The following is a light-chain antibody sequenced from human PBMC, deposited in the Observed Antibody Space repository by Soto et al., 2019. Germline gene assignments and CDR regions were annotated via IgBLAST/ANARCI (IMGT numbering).Light chain of an antibody. CDR3: GADHGSGSNFVVV. Sequence: QLVLTQPPSASASLGASVTLTCTLSSGYSNYKVAWYQQRPGKGPRFVMRVGTGGIVGSKGDGIPDRFSVLGSGLNRYLTIKNIQEEDESDYHCGADHGSGSNFVVVFGGGTKDTVL. V-gene: IGLV9-49*01. CDR2: VGTGGIVG. CDR1: SGYSNYK. J-gene: IGLJ2*01.